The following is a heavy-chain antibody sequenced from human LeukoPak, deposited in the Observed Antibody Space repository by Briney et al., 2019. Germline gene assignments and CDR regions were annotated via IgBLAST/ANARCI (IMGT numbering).Heavy chain of an antibody. Sequence: SETLSLTRAVYGGSFSGYYWSWIRQPPGKGLEWIGEINHSGSTNYNPSLKSRVTISVDTSKNQFSLKLSSVTAADTAVYYCARVVATIRYRTRVWFDPWGQGTLVTVSS. CDR2: INHSGST. CDR3: ARVVATIRYRTRVWFDP. V-gene: IGHV4-34*01. J-gene: IGHJ5*02. D-gene: IGHD5-12*01. CDR1: GGSFSGYY.